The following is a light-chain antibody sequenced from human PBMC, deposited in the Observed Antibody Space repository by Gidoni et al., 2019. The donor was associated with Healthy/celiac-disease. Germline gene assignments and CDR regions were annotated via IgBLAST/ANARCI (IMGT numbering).Light chain of an antibody. J-gene: IGKJ4*01. Sequence: DIQMTQSPSSLSASVGDRVTITCQASQDISNYLNWYQQKPGKAPTRLIYDASNLETRVPSRFSGSGSGTDFTFTISSLQPEDIATYYCQQYDNLPLTFGGGTKVEIK. V-gene: IGKV1-33*01. CDR1: QDISNY. CDR2: DAS. CDR3: QQYDNLPLT.